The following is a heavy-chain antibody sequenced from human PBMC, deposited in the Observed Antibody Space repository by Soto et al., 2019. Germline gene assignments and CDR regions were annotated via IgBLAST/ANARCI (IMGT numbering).Heavy chain of an antibody. J-gene: IGHJ4*02. Sequence: ASVKVSCKASGYTFTSYARHWVRQAPGQRLEWMGWINAGNGNTKYSQKFQGRVTITRDTSASTDYMELSSLRSEDTAVYYCARPYCSSPSCSLFDYWGQGTLVTVSS. D-gene: IGHD2-2*01. CDR1: GYTFTSYA. CDR2: INAGNGNT. V-gene: IGHV1-3*01. CDR3: ARPYCSSPSCSLFDY.